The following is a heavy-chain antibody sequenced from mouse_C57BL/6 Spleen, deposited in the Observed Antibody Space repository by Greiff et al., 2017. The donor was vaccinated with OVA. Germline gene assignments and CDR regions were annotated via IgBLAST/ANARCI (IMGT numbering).Heavy chain of an antibody. D-gene: IGHD2-4*01. Sequence: QVQLKQSGPELVKPGASVKISCKASGYTFTDYYINWVKQRPGQGLEWIGWIFPGSGSTYYNEKFKGKATLTVDKSSSTAYMLLSSLTSEDSAVYFCARWIYYDYPNYFDDWGQGTTLTVSS. J-gene: IGHJ2*01. CDR1: GYTFTDYY. CDR2: IFPGSGST. CDR3: ARWIYYDYPNYFDD. V-gene: IGHV1-75*01.